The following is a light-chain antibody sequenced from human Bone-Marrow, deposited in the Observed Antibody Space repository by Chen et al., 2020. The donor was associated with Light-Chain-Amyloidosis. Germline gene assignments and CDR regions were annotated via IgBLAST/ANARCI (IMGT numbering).Light chain of an antibody. CDR1: QILLRSNGYDY. CDR2: LCS. J-gene: IGKJ1*01. CDR3: MQGLQTPRT. V-gene: IGKV2-28*01. Sequence: EIVMTRSTVYLAVTPGEPASISCRSKQILLRSNGYDYLDWYFQKPGQSPPLLIYLCSSRASGVPDRFSGSGSGTDFTLKISRVYAEDGGIFYCMQGLQTPRTFGQGTKVEIK.